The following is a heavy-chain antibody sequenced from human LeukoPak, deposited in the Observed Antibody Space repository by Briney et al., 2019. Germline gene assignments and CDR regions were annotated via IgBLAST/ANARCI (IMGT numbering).Heavy chain of an antibody. D-gene: IGHD5-18*01. Sequence: GGSLRLSCVASGFTFSTSAMGWGRQAPGKGLEWVSAISGSGGKTYYADSVKGRFTISRDNSQNTLYLYMNSLRADDTAVYYCGKEMTSMVTVEYWGQGTLVTVSS. CDR3: GKEMTSMVTVEY. J-gene: IGHJ4*02. V-gene: IGHV3-23*01. CDR2: ISGSGGKT. CDR1: GFTFSTSA.